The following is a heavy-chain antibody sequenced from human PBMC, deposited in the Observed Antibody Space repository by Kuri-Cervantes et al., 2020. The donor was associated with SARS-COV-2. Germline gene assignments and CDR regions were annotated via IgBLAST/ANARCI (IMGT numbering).Heavy chain of an antibody. CDR2: IYHSGST. CDR1: GGSISSVSYY. J-gene: IGHJ6*02. D-gene: IGHD1-26*01. V-gene: IGHV4-61*02. CDR3: TRGTVGAPGGGMDV. Sequence: TLSPPFPSSGGSISSVSYYWSWIRQPAGKGLGWIGRIYHSGSTNYNPSLKSRVTISVDTSKNQFSLKLSSVTAADTAVYYCTRGTVGAPGGGMDVWGQGTTVTVSS.